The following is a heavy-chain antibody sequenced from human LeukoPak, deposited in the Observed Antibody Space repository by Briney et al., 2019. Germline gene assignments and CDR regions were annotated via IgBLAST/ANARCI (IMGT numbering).Heavy chain of an antibody. V-gene: IGHV4-30-4*08. CDR3: ARGAYDILTGRGYYFDY. CDR1: GGSISSGDYY. CDR2: IYYSGST. Sequence: PSETLSLTCTVSGGSISSGDYYWSWIRQPPGKGLEWIGYIYYSGSTYYNPSLKSRVTISVDTSKNQFSLKLSSVTAADTAVNYCARGAYDILTGRGYYFDYWGQGTLVTVSS. J-gene: IGHJ4*02. D-gene: IGHD3-9*01.